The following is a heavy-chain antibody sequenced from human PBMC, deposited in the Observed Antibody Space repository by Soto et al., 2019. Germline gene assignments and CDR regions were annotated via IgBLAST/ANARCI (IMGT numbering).Heavy chain of an antibody. CDR3: AKDPGGDYDFWSGYYSTAPYYFDY. Sequence: GGSLRLSCAASGFTFSSYAMSWVRQAPGKGLEWVSAISGSGGSTYYADSVKGRFTISRDNSKNTLYLQMNSLRAEDTAVYYCAKDPGGDYDFWSGYYSTAPYYFDYWGQGTLVTVSS. V-gene: IGHV3-23*01. CDR2: ISGSGGST. CDR1: GFTFSSYA. J-gene: IGHJ4*02. D-gene: IGHD3-3*01.